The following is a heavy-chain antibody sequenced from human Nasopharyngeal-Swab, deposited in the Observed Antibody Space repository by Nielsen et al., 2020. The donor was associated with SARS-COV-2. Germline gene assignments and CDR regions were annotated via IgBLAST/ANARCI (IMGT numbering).Heavy chain of an antibody. D-gene: IGHD5-24*01. CDR2: IYSGGST. J-gene: IGHJ3*02. V-gene: IGHV3-53*01. CDR3: ARSRGRDGYNYAFDI. Sequence: WIRQPPGKGLEWVSVIYSGGSTYYADSVKGRLTISRDNSKNTLYLQMNSLRAEDTAVYYCARSRGRDGYNYAFDIWGQGTMVTVSS.